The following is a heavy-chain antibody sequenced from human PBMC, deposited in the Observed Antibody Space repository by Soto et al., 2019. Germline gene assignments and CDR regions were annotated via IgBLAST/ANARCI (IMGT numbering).Heavy chain of an antibody. V-gene: IGHV4-39*01. J-gene: IGHJ4*02. CDR1: GGSISSSSYY. D-gene: IGHD1-26*01. CDR3: ARPIETPYSGSTYFDY. Sequence: SETLSLTCTVSGGSISSSSYYWGWIRQPPGKGLEWIGSIYYSGSTYYNPSLKSRVTISVDTSKNQFSLKLSSVTAADTAVYYCARPIETPYSGSTYFDYWGQGTLVTVSS. CDR2: IYYSGST.